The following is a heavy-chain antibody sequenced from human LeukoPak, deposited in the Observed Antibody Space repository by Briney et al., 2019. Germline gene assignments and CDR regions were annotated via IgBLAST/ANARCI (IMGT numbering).Heavy chain of an antibody. Sequence: GGSLRLSCAASGFTFSSYAMSWVRQAPGKGLEWVSAISGSGGSTYYADSVKGRFTISRDNTKNSLYLQMNSLRAEDTAVYYCASVLWFGGIFFDYWGQGTLVTVSS. CDR2: ISGSGGST. D-gene: IGHD3-10*01. CDR3: ASVLWFGGIFFDY. V-gene: IGHV3-23*01. CDR1: GFTFSSYA. J-gene: IGHJ4*02.